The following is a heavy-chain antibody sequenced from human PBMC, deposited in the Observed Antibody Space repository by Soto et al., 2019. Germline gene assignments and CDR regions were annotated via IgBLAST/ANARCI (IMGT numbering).Heavy chain of an antibody. CDR1: GFTFSDTL. J-gene: IGHJ3*01. V-gene: IGHV1-3*01. Sequence: QVQLVQSGAELKKPGASVNISCQASGFTFSDTLINWVRQGPGQRLEWMGWINPANGNTRYSESFQGRVTISSLSSASTSYVALSVLTSEDTAVYYCARDIESVGPRANDAFDVWGQGTMITVSS. CDR2: INPANGNT. CDR3: ARDIESVGPRANDAFDV.